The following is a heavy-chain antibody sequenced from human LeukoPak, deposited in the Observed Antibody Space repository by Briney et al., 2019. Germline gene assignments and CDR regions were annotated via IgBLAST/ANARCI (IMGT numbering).Heavy chain of an antibody. V-gene: IGHV1-2*02. CDR2: INPNSGGT. Sequence: ASVKVSCKASGYTFTGYYMHWVRQAPGQGLEWVGWINPNSGGTNYAQTFQGRVTMTRDTSISTAYMELSRLRSDDTAVYYCARDDPDDAFDIWGQGTMVTVSS. J-gene: IGHJ3*02. CDR3: ARDDPDDAFDI. CDR1: GYTFTGYY. D-gene: IGHD1-14*01.